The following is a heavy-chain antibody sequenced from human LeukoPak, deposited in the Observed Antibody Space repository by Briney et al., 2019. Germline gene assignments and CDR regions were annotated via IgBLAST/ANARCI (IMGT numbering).Heavy chain of an antibody. CDR2: IYYSGST. D-gene: IGHD3-10*01. CDR1: GGSISNSY. J-gene: IGHJ4*02. V-gene: IGHV4-59*01. CDR3: AKDIRGYGSGSYYGTGIDY. Sequence: SETLSLTCTVSGGSISNSYWTWIRQPPGKGLEWIGHIYYSGSTNYNPSLKSRVTISVDTSKNQFSLKLTSVNAADTALYYCAKDIRGYGSGSYYGTGIDYWGQGTLVTVSS.